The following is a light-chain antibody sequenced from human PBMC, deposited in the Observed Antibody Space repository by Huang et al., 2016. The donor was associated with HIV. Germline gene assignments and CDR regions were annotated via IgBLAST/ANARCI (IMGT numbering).Light chain of an antibody. CDR3: LQYYSVPQT. CDR1: QTVLYSLNKKNY. Sequence: DIVMTQSPDSLAVSPGERATINCKSSQTVLYSLNKKNYLAWFQQTPGRPPKLLIYWDTTREYGVPDRFSGSGSGTDFTLTINNLQAEDVAVYFCLQYYSVPQTFGHGTKVEIK. V-gene: IGKV4-1*01. J-gene: IGKJ1*01. CDR2: WDT.